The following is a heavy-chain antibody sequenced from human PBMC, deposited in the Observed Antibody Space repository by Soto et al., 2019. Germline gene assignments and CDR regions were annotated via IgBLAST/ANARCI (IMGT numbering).Heavy chain of an antibody. CDR1: GDSISTSSYY. D-gene: IGHD2-2*01. Sequence: SETLSLTCTVSGDSISTSSYYWGRVRQSPGKGLEWIGSLYYSGTTYYNPSLKSRVTISVDTSKNQFSLRAYSVTAADTAVYYCARHDWSRFYGMDVWGQGTTVTVSS. CDR3: ARHDWSRFYGMDV. CDR2: LYYSGTT. V-gene: IGHV4-39*01. J-gene: IGHJ6*02.